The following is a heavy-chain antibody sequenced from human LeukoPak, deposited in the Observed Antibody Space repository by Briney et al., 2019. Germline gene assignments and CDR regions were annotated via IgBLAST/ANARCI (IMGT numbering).Heavy chain of an antibody. Sequence: SVKVSLKASGGTFTSNAYSWGRQPHGQGLEWKGRIILIFGIATNAKKSQGKVTITADKSTSTAYMELSSLRSEDTAVYYCARESTVTTSGDRAFDIWGQGTMVTVSS. V-gene: IGHV1-69*04. CDR1: GGTFTSNA. D-gene: IGHD4-17*01. CDR2: IILIFGIA. CDR3: ARESTVTTSGDRAFDI. J-gene: IGHJ3*02.